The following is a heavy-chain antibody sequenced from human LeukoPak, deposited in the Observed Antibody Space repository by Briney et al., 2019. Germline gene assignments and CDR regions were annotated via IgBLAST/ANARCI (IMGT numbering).Heavy chain of an antibody. CDR2: ISSSSTYT. CDR1: EFTVSSNY. Sequence: PGGSLRLSCAASEFTVSSNYMSWVRQAPGKGLEWVSYISSSSTYTNYADSVKGRFTISRDNAKNSLYLQMNRLRAEDTAVYYCARVGSWQQLGAFDIWGQGTMVTVSS. V-gene: IGHV3-11*06. J-gene: IGHJ3*02. CDR3: ARVGSWQQLGAFDI. D-gene: IGHD6-13*01.